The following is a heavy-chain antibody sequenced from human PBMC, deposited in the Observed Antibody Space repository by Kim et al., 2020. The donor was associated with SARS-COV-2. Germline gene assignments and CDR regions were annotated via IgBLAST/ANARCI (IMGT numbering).Heavy chain of an antibody. Sequence: GGSLRLSCAASGFTFSSYWMHWVRQVPGKGLVWVSRIYSDGNSISYVDSVKGRFTISRDNAKNTLYLQMNSLRVEDTALYYCARAMTMHGGIMGYWGQGTLVTVSS. CDR2: IYSDGNSI. D-gene: IGHD2-2*01. V-gene: IGHV3-74*01. CDR3: ARAMTMHGGIMGY. CDR1: GFTFSSYW. J-gene: IGHJ4*02.